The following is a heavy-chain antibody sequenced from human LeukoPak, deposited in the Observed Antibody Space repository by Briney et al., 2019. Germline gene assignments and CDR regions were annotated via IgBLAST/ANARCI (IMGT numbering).Heavy chain of an antibody. D-gene: IGHD2-21*01. V-gene: IGHV3-21*01. Sequence: GGSLRLSCAASGFTFSSYSMNWVRQAPGKGLEWVSSISSSSSYIYYADSVKGRFTISRDNAKNSLHLQMNSLRAEDTAVYYCARGGDSRTLDYWGQGTLVTVSS. CDR3: ARGGDSRTLDY. CDR2: ISSSSSYI. J-gene: IGHJ4*02. CDR1: GFTFSSYS.